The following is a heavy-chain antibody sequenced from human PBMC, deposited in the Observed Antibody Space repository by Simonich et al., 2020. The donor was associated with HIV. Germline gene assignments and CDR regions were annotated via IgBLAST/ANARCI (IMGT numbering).Heavy chain of an antibody. J-gene: IGHJ5*02. CDR3: ARQYSSGWYFWFDP. V-gene: IGHV5-51*01. Sequence: EVQLVQSGAEVKKPGESLKISCKGYGYRFTSFWIGWVRHMPGKGLEWMGSIYPGDPDTRHNQSFPGQVTISSDKAISTAYLQWSSLKASDTAMYYCARQYSSGWYFWFDPWGQGTLVTVSS. CDR2: IYPGDPDT. CDR1: GYRFTSFW. D-gene: IGHD6-19*01.